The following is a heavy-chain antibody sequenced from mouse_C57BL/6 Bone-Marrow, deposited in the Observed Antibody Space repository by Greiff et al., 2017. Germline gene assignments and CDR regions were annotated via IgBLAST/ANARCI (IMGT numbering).Heavy chain of an antibody. CDR1: GYTFTSYG. J-gene: IGHJ3*01. D-gene: IGHD1-1*01. Sequence: QVQLQQSGAELARPGASVKLSCKASGYTFTSYGISWVKQRTGQGLEWIGEIYPRSGNTYYNEKFKGKATLTADKSSSTAYMELRSLTSADSAVYFCARSRLRYGFAYWGQGTLVTVSA. V-gene: IGHV1-81*01. CDR2: IYPRSGNT. CDR3: ARSRLRYGFAY.